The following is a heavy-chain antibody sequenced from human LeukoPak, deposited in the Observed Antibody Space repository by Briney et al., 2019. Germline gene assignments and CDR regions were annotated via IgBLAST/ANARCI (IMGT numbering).Heavy chain of an antibody. D-gene: IGHD3-3*01. J-gene: IGHJ5*02. Sequence: PWETLSLTCTVSGYSISSGYYWGWIRQPPGKGLEWIGSIYHSGSTYYNPSLKSRVTISVDTSKNQFSLKLSSVTAADTAVYYCARDRSGSGWFDPWGQGTLVTVSS. CDR3: ARDRSGSGWFDP. CDR1: GYSISSGYY. V-gene: IGHV4-38-2*02. CDR2: IYHSGST.